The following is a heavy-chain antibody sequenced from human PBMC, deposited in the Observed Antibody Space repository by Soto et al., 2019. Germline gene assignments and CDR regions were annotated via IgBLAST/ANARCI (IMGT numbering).Heavy chain of an antibody. J-gene: IGHJ4*02. CDR2: MNPNSGNT. CDR1: GYTFTSYD. CDR3: ARELTMIVDN. V-gene: IGHV1-8*01. Sequence: QVQLVQSGAEVKKPGASVKVSCKASGYTFTSYDVNWVRQATGQGLEWMGWMNPNSGNTGDAQKFQGRVTMTRNTSRSTAYMELSGLGSEDTAGYYCARELTMIVDNWGQGTLVAVSS. D-gene: IGHD3-22*01.